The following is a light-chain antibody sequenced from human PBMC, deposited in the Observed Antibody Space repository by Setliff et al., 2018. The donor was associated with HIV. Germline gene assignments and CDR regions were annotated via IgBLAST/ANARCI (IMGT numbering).Light chain of an antibody. J-gene: IGLJ1*01. CDR2: DVT. CDR3: ASYRSPATYG. Sequence: QSVLTQPASVSGSPGQSITISCIGTSSDVGGYDFVSWYQQRPGKAPKLIIFDVTERPSGVSHRFSGSKSGNTASLTISGLQTEDEADYFCASYRSPATYGFGIGTRSPS. V-gene: IGLV2-14*03. CDR1: SSDVGGYDF.